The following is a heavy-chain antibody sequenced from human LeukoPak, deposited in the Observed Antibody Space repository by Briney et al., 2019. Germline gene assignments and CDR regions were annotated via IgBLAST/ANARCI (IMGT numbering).Heavy chain of an antibody. CDR3: ARGPTYCTSASCCFNY. Sequence: SETLSLTCAVYGGSFSSYSWSWIRQPPGKGLEWIGEINHSGSTNYIPSLKSRVTISVDTSKNQFSLKLSSVTAADTAVYYCARGPTYCTSASCCFNYWGQEPWSPSPQ. D-gene: IGHD2-2*01. J-gene: IGHJ4*01. CDR1: GGSFSSYS. V-gene: IGHV4-34*01. CDR2: INHSGST.